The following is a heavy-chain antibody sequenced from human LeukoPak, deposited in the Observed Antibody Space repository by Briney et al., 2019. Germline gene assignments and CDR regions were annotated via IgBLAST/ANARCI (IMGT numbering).Heavy chain of an antibody. V-gene: IGHV4-59*01. J-gene: IGHJ4*02. CDR3: ARGAEWQHLVGPNY. Sequence: TPSETLSLTCTVSGGSISSYYWSWIRQPPGKGLEWIGYISYSGSTNYNPSLKSRVTISVDTSKNQFSLKLTSVTAADTAVYYCARGAEWQHLVGPNYWGQGALVTVSS. CDR2: ISYSGST. D-gene: IGHD6-13*01. CDR1: GGSISSYY.